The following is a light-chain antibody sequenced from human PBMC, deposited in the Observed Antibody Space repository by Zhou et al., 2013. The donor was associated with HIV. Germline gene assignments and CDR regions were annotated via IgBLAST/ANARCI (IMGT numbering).Light chain of an antibody. J-gene: IGKJ4*01. Sequence: DIVMTQSPLSLPVTPGEPASISCRSNQSLLQSSGYNYLLDWYLQKPGQSPQLLVYLASNRASGVPDRFSGSGSGTEFTLKISRVEAEDVGVYYCMQALHTPLTFGGGTKVEIK. CDR3: MQALHTPLT. V-gene: IGKV2-28*01. CDR2: LAS. CDR1: QSLLQSSGYNY.